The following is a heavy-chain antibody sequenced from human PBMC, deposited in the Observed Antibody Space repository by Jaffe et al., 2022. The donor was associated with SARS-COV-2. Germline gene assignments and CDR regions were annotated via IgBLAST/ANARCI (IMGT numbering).Heavy chain of an antibody. D-gene: IGHD3-22*01. CDR2: IKSKTDGGTT. CDR3: TTDHGAAYYDSSGYYYSRYFDY. Sequence: EVQLVESGGGLVKPGGSLRLSCAASGFTFSNAWMSWVRQAPGKGLEWVGRIKSKTDGGTTDYAAPVKGRFTISRDDSKNTLYLQMNSLKTEDTAVYYCTTDHGAAYYDSSGYYYSRYFDYWGQGTLVTVSS. J-gene: IGHJ4*02. CDR1: GFTFSNAW. V-gene: IGHV3-15*01.